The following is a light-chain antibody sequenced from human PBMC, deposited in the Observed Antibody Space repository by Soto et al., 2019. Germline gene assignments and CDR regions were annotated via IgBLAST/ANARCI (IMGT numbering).Light chain of an antibody. CDR1: QSVDSTY. V-gene: IGKV3-20*01. J-gene: IGKJ1*01. CDR2: ATS. CDR3: QQYGSSGT. Sequence: ENVLTQSPVALSLSQGERATLSCRASQSVDSTYLAWYQQKPDQSPRLLIYATSTRAAGIPDRFSGSGSGTDFTLTISRLEPEDFAVYYCQQYGSSGTFGQGTKVDIK.